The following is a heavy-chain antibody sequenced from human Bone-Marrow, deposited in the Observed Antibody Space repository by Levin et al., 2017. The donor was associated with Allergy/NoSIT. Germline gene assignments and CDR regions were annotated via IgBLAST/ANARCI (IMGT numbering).Heavy chain of an antibody. CDR1: GFIFSSYG. CDR2: VWYDGTLK. J-gene: IGHJ4*02. Sequence: PGGSLRLSCAGSGFIFSSYGMHWVRQAPGKGLEWVAVVWYDGTLKYYADSVKGRFTISRDSSQNTVSLQMNSLRVEDSAVYYCARSPLGGNYLDFWGQGTLVTVSS. CDR3: ARSPLGGNYLDF. V-gene: IGHV3-33*01.